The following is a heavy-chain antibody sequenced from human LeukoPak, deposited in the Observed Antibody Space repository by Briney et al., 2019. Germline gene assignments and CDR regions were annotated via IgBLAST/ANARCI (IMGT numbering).Heavy chain of an antibody. J-gene: IGHJ4*02. Sequence: SQTLSLTCTVSGDSITTGNYYWSWVRQPAGKGLEWIGRVYTSGATNSNPSLKNRVSISIDPSKNQFSLDLDSVTAADTAVYYCARGGSSWPIPPHWFDYWGPRVLVTVSS. CDR1: GDSITTGNYY. D-gene: IGHD6-13*01. CDR2: VYTSGAT. CDR3: ARGGSSWPIPPHWFDY. V-gene: IGHV4-61*02.